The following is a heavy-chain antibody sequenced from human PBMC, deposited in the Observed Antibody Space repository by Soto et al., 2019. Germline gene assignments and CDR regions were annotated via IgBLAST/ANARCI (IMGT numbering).Heavy chain of an antibody. D-gene: IGHD3-10*01. CDR3: ARLRGWGDGHNYDS. J-gene: IGHJ4*02. V-gene: IGHV1-46*01. CDR1: GYTFTNYF. Sequence: QVQLVQSGAEVRKPGASVKISCKTSGYTFTNYFVHWVRQAPGQGLEWMGIIDPSGGRANYVQKFQGRVTITSDTSTSTVYMELSSLRSEDTAVYYCARLRGWGDGHNYDSWGQGTLVTVSS. CDR2: IDPSGGRA.